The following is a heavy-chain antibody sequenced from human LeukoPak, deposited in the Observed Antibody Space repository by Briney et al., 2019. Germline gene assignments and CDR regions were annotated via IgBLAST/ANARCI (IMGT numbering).Heavy chain of an antibody. J-gene: IGHJ6*03. CDR3: ARHKDYYYSYMDV. Sequence: PSETLSLTCSVSGDSISTSSYYWGWIRQPTGKGLEWIGTIYYSESTYYNPSLTSRVTISVDTSKNQFSLKLSSVTAAGTAVYYCARHKDYYYSYMDVWGKGTTVTISS. V-gene: IGHV4-39*01. CDR1: GDSISTSSYY. CDR2: IYYSEST.